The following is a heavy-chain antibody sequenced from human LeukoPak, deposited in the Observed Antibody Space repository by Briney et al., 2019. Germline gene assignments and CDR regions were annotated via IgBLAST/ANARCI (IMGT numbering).Heavy chain of an antibody. D-gene: IGHD1-7*01. J-gene: IGHJ4*02. CDR3: TTDHNSWQGGTLDY. V-gene: IGHV3-15*01. Sequence: GGSLRLSCAASGFIFSSAWMSWVRQAPGKGLEWVGHIKTKTDGGTTDYAAPVKGRFTISRDDSKNTLYLQMNSLKTEDTAVYYCTTDHNSWQGGTLDYWGQGTLVTVSS. CDR1: GFIFSSAW. CDR2: IKTKTDGGTT.